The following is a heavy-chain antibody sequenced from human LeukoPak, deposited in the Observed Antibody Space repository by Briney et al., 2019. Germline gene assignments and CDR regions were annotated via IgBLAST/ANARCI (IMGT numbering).Heavy chain of an antibody. CDR1: GGSISSGDYY. V-gene: IGHV4-30-4*01. J-gene: IGHJ3*02. CDR2: IYYSGST. Sequence: SQTLSLTCTVSGGSISSGDYYWSWIRQPPGKGLEWIGYIYYSGSTYYNPSLKGRVTISVDASKNQFSLKLSSVTAADTAVYYCARDKRITIFGVVTPDAFDIRGQGTMVTVSS. CDR3: ARDKRITIFGVVTPDAFDI. D-gene: IGHD3-3*01.